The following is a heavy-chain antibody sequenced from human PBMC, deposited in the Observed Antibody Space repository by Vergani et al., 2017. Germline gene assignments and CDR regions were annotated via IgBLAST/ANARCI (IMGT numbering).Heavy chain of an antibody. CDR2: ISAYNGNT. Sequence: QVQLVQSGAEVKKPGASVKVSCKASGYTFTSYGITWVRQAPGQGLEWMGWISAYNGNTDYEQNLQDRVTMTTDTSTNTAYMELRSLRSDDTAVYYCAIEVRGCSRTSCSPYYFVYWGQGTLVTVSS. D-gene: IGHD2-2*01. J-gene: IGHJ4*02. CDR3: AIEVRGCSRTSCSPYYFVY. V-gene: IGHV1-18*01. CDR1: GYTFTSYG.